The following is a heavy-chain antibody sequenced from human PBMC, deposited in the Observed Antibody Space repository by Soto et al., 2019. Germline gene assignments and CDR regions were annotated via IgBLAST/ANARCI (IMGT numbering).Heavy chain of an antibody. CDR3: ARERNVWGSYRYFDL. CDR2: IYYSGST. V-gene: IGHV4-59*01. J-gene: IGHJ2*01. D-gene: IGHD3-16*02. Sequence: SETLSLTCTVSGGSISSYYWSWIRQPPGKGLEWIGYIYYSGSTNYNPSLKSRVTISVDTSKNQFSLKLSSVTAADTAVYYCARERNVWGSYRYFDLWGRGTLVTVSS. CDR1: GGSISSYY.